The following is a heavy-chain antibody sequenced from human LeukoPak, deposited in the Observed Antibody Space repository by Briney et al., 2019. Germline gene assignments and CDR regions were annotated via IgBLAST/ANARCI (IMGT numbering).Heavy chain of an antibody. Sequence: PGGSLRLSCAASGFTFSSYAMSWVRQAPGKGLEWVSAISGSGGSTYYADSVKGRFTISRDNSKNTLYLQMNSLRAEDTAVYYCAKAPFGLWFGDGPFDIWGQGTMVTVSS. J-gene: IGHJ3*02. CDR3: AKAPFGLWFGDGPFDI. CDR1: GFTFSSYA. D-gene: IGHD3-10*01. CDR2: ISGSGGST. V-gene: IGHV3-23*01.